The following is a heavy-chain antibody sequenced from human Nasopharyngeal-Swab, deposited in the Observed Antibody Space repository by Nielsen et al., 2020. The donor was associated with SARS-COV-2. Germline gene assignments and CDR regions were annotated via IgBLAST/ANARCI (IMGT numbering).Heavy chain of an antibody. CDR1: GFTFNTYE. Sequence: GESLKISCAASGFTFNTYEMNWFRQAPGKGLEWLSYISSGGGTIYYADSVKGRFTISRDNAKNSLYLQMNSLRAEDTAIYYCARALELLYYFDFWGQGTLVTVSS. V-gene: IGHV3-48*03. CDR2: ISSGGGTI. J-gene: IGHJ4*02. D-gene: IGHD1-7*01. CDR3: ARALELLYYFDF.